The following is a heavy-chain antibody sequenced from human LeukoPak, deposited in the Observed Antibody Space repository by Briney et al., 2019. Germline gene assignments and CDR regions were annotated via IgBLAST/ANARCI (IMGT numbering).Heavy chain of an antibody. CDR1: GYSFANYW. Sequence: GESLKISCKGSGYSFANYWIGWVRQMPGKGLEWMGRIYPGDSDTRYNPAFQGQVTMSADKSISTAYLQWSSLKASDTAMYYCASTFGGGWYFDLWGRGTLVTVSS. V-gene: IGHV5-51*01. J-gene: IGHJ2*01. D-gene: IGHD3-16*01. CDR3: ASTFGGGWYFDL. CDR2: IYPGDSDT.